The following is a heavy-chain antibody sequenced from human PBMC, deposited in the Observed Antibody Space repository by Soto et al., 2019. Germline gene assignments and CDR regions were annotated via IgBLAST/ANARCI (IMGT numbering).Heavy chain of an antibody. D-gene: IGHD3-10*01. CDR2: INVYNGNT. V-gene: IGHV1-18*01. CDR1: GYTFTSYG. CDR3: ARDTSRGEYDY. J-gene: IGHJ4*02. Sequence: QVQLVQSGAEVKKPGASVKVSCKASGYTFTSYGISWVRQAPGQGLEWMGWINVYNGNTNYAQKLQGRVTLTTEPSTSRAYLHLRSLRSDDTAVYFCARDTSRGEYDYWGQGTLVTVSS.